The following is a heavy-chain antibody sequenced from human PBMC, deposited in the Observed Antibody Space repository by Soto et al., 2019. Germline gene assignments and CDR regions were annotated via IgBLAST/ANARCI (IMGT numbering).Heavy chain of an antibody. J-gene: IGHJ6*02. CDR3: ARDRSLIFAVPPYGMDV. CDR2: IRESGGST. V-gene: IGHV3-48*03. Sequence: GGSLRLSCVVSGFTFSSHEMNWVRQAPGKGPEWVAKIRESGGSTSYADSVKGRFTISRDNARDSLYLHMDNLRAEDTAVYYCARDRSLIFAVPPYGMDVWGQGTTVTVFS. D-gene: IGHD3-3*01. CDR1: GFTFSSHE.